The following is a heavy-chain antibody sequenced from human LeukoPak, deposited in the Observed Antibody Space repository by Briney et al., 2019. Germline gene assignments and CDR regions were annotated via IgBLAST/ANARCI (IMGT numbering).Heavy chain of an antibody. V-gene: IGHV3-33*08. CDR1: GFTFSSYG. Sequence: GGSLRLSCAASGFTFSSYGMHWVRQAPGKGLEWVAVIWSDGSQKYYADSVKGRFTISRDNSKETLDLQMNSLRAEDTALYYCVRRGSKTYDFDYWGQGTLVTVSS. D-gene: IGHD3-16*01. CDR3: VRRGSKTYDFDY. J-gene: IGHJ4*02. CDR2: IWSDGSQK.